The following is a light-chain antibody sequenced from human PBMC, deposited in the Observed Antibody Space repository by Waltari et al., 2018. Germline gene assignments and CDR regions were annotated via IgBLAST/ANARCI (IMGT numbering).Light chain of an antibody. CDR2: CAS. CDR1: QSILINSNKKNY. Sequence: DIVMTQSPDSLAVSLGERATINCKSSQSILINSNKKNYLGWDQQKPGQPPKLLITCASARESGVPDRFSSSGSGTDFTLTISSLQDEDVAVYYCQQYYSYPFTFGGGTKVEIK. V-gene: IGKV4-1*01. CDR3: QQYYSYPFT. J-gene: IGKJ4*01.